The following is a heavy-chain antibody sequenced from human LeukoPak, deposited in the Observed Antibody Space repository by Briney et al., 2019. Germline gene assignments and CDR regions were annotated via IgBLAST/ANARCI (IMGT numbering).Heavy chain of an antibody. V-gene: IGHV1-69*05. J-gene: IGHJ4*02. CDR1: GYTFTSYD. CDR2: ISPIFGPP. D-gene: IGHD2-2*01. Sequence: ASVKVPCKASGYTFTSYDINWVRQAPGQGLEWMGRISPIFGPPTYAQEFQGRITIITDQSTNMAYMELSSLRSEDTAVYYCAREVQPHCSTTSCSGNYWGQGTLVTVSS. CDR3: AREVQPHCSTTSCSGNY.